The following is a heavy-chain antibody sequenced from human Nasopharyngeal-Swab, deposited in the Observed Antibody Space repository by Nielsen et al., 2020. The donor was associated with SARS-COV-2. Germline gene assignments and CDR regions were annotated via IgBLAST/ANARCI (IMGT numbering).Heavy chain of an antibody. Sequence: WIRQPPGKGLEWIGSIYYSGSTYYNPSLKSRVTISVDTSKNQFSLKLSSVTAADTAVYYCARHLSHDYGDPETYYYFDYWGQGTLVTASS. CDR3: ARHLSHDYGDPETYYYFDY. J-gene: IGHJ4*02. V-gene: IGHV4-39*01. D-gene: IGHD4-17*01. CDR2: IYYSGST.